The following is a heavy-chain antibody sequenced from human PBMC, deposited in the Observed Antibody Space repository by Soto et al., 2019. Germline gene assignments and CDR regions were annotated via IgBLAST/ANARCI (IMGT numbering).Heavy chain of an antibody. D-gene: IGHD3-9*01. J-gene: IGHJ6*02. Sequence: ASVKVSCKASGYTFTSYGISWVRQAPGQGLEWMGWISAYNGNTNYAQKLQGRVTMTTDTSTSTAYMELRSLRSDDTAVYYCARDLSRAFDWLPLYDYYYYYYGMDVWGQGTTVTVSS. CDR3: ARDLSRAFDWLPLYDYYYYYYGMDV. CDR2: ISAYNGNT. CDR1: GYTFTSYG. V-gene: IGHV1-18*01.